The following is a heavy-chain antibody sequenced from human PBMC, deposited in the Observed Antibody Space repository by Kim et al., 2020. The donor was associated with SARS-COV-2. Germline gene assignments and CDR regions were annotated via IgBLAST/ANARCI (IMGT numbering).Heavy chain of an antibody. V-gene: IGHV3-74*01. Sequence: SVTGRFTISRDYAKNTLYLQMNSLRADDTAVYFCVRAYSSGTYYSIGPGDYWGQGTLVTVSS. J-gene: IGHJ4*02. CDR3: VRAYSSGTYYSIGPGDY. D-gene: IGHD3-10*01.